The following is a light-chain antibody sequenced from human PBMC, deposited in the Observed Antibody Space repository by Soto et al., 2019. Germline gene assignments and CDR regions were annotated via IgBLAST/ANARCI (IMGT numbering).Light chain of an antibody. V-gene: IGKV3-15*01. J-gene: IGKJ1*01. CDR1: QSVSSY. CDR2: GAS. Sequence: EIVMTQSPATLSVSPGERATLSCRASQSVSSYLAWYQQKPGQAPRLLIYGASTRATGIPARFSGSGSGTEFTLTISSLQSEDFAVYYCQQYNTWLSAFGHGTKVEIK. CDR3: QQYNTWLSA.